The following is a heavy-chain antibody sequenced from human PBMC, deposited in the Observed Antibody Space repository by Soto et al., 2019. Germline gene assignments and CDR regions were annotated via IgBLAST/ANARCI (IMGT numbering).Heavy chain of an antibody. D-gene: IGHD4-17*01. CDR3: AKATYGPPRFDY. J-gene: IGHJ4*02. V-gene: IGHV3-23*01. Sequence: GGSLRLSCAASGFTFSSYAMSWVRQAPGKGLEWVSAISGSGGSTYYADSVKGRFTISRDNSKNTLYLQMNSLRAEDTAIYYCAKATYGPPRFDYWGQGTLVTVSS. CDR1: GFTFSSYA. CDR2: ISGSGGST.